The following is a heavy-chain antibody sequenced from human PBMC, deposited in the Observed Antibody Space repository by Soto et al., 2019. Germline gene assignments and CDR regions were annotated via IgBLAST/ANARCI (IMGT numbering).Heavy chain of an antibody. Sequence: RLSETLSLTCTVSGGSVSSGSYYWSWIRQPPGKGLEWIGYIYYSGSTNYNPSLKGRVTISVDTSKNQFSLKLSSVTAADTAVYYCARVGTAMAGIDYWGQGTLVTVSS. CDR1: GGSVSSGSYY. CDR2: IYYSGST. J-gene: IGHJ4*02. V-gene: IGHV4-61*01. CDR3: ARVGTAMAGIDY. D-gene: IGHD5-18*01.